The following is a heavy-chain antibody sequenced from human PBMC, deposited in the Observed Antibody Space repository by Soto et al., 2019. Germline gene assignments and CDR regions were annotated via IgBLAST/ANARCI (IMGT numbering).Heavy chain of an antibody. Sequence: PSETLSLTCAVYGGSFSDYYWSWIRQPPGKGLEWIGEINHSGSTNYNPSLKSRVTISVDTSKNQFSLKLSSVTAADTAVYYCARGRRSGSGSYIYHSYMDVWGKGTTVTVSS. V-gene: IGHV4-34*01. CDR2: INHSGST. CDR3: ARGRRSGSGSYIYHSYMDV. D-gene: IGHD3-10*01. J-gene: IGHJ6*03. CDR1: GGSFSDYY.